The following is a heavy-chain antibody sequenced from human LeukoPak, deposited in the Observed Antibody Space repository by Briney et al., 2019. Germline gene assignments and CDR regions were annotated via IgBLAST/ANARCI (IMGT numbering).Heavy chain of an antibody. D-gene: IGHD1-7*01. CDR1: GGSFSGYY. CDR3: ASITGTTSSWFDP. J-gene: IGHJ5*02. V-gene: IGHV4-34*01. Sequence: SETLSLTCAVYGGSFSGYYWSWIRQPPGKGLEWIGEINHSGSTNYNPSLKSRVTISVDTSKNQFSLKLSSVTAADMAVYYCASITGTTSSWFDPWGQGTLVTVSS. CDR2: INHSGST.